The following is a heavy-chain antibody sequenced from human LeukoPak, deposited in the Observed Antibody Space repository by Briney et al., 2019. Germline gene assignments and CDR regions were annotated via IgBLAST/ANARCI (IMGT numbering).Heavy chain of an antibody. CDR1: GFTFSSYW. J-gene: IGHJ4*02. V-gene: IGHV3-7*01. CDR2: IKQDGSEK. CDR3: ANSHSYYDFWSGYYGYFDY. Sequence: GGSLRLACAASGFTFSSYWMSWVRQAPGKGLEWVANIKQDGSEKYYVDSVKGRFTISRDNAKNSLYLQMNSLRAEDTAVYYCANSHSYYDFWSGYYGYFDYWGQGTLVTVSS. D-gene: IGHD3-3*01.